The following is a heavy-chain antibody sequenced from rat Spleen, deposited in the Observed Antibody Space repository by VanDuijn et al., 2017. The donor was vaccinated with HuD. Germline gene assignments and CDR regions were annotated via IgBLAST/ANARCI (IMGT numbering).Heavy chain of an antibody. Sequence: VQVVESGGGLVQPQESLKISCAASGFTFTNAAMYWVRQPPGKGLEWMGGIWGDGSTDYNSALKSRLSISRDTSKSQVFLKMNSLQTEDTAMYFCASYPGITLDYWGQGVMVTVSS. J-gene: IGHJ2*01. CDR1: GFTFTNAA. CDR3: ASYPGITLDY. V-gene: IGHV2-1*01. CDR2: IWGDGST. D-gene: IGHD1-4*01.